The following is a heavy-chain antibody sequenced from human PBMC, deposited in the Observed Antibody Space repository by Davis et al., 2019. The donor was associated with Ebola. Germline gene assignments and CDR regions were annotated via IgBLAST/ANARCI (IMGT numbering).Heavy chain of an antibody. V-gene: IGHV3-30*14. CDR1: GFTFSSYA. Sequence: GESLKISCAASGFTFSSYAMHWVRQAPGKGLEWVAVISYDGSNKYYADSVKGRFTISRDISENTLYLQMNNLRDEDTAMYYCVQHGPGDFWYFGLWGRGTLVTVSS. CDR3: VQHGPGDFWYFGL. CDR2: ISYDGSNK. J-gene: IGHJ2*01. D-gene: IGHD4-17*01.